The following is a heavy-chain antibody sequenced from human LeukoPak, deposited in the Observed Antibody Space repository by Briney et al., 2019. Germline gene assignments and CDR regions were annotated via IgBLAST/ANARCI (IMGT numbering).Heavy chain of an antibody. J-gene: IGHJ4*02. Sequence: MASATLSLTCTASGGTISSYYWSWIRQPPGKGLEWIGNIYYSGSTNYNPSLKSGVTISVDTSKNQFSLKLSSVTAADTAVYYCPRLDDYDDSSGYYAGYFDYWGQGTLVTVSS. CDR2: IYYSGST. CDR1: GGTISSYY. V-gene: IGHV4-59*08. CDR3: PRLDDYDDSSGYYAGYFDY. D-gene: IGHD3-22*01.